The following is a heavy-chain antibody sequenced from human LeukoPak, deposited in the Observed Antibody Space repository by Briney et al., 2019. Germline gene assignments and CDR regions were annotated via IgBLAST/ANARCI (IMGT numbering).Heavy chain of an antibody. CDR1: GFTFSSYW. V-gene: IGHV3-74*01. CDR2: INSDGSTI. Sequence: RGSLRLSCAASGFTFSSYWMHWVRQAPGKGLVWVSRINSDGSTITYADSVKGRFTISRDNAKNTLYLQMNSLRAEDTAVYYCARVTVSSSEVIFDYWGQGSLVTVSS. D-gene: IGHD1-20*01. J-gene: IGHJ4*02. CDR3: ARVTVSSSEVIFDY.